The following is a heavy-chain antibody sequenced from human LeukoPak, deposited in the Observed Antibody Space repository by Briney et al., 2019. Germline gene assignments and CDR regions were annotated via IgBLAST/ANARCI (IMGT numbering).Heavy chain of an antibody. V-gene: IGHV3-21*01. CDR3: ARDRGYSYGRARYFDY. D-gene: IGHD5-18*01. CDR1: GFTFHDYT. Sequence: GGSLRLSCAASGFTFHDYTLNWVRQAPGKGLEWVSSISSSSSYIYYADSVKGRFTISRDNAKNSLYLQMNSLRAEDTAVYYCARDRGYSYGRARYFDYWGQGTLVTVSS. CDR2: ISSSSSYI. J-gene: IGHJ4*02.